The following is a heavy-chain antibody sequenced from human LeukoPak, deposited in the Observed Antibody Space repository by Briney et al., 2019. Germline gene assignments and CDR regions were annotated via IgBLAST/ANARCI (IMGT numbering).Heavy chain of an antibody. D-gene: IGHD3-10*01. J-gene: IGHJ4*02. CDR3: VKNAVGGRASYFDF. CDR2: ISEESSSI. CDR1: GFTFNGYA. Sequence: GGSLRLSCVASGFTFNGYAMHWVRQGPGQGLEWVSGISEESSSIVYADSVKGRFTISRDNAKNSLYLQMNSLRPEDTALYYCVKNAVGGRASYFDFWGQGTLVTVAS. V-gene: IGHV3-9*01.